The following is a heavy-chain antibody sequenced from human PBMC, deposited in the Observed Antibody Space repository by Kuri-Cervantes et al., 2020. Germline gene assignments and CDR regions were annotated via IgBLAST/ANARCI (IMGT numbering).Heavy chain of an antibody. CDR3: ARALIYGSGSPGGY. D-gene: IGHD3-10*01. Sequence: GGSLRLSCAASGFTFSDYYMSWIRQAPGKGLEWISYISGTGSTIFYADSVKGRFTIARDNAKKSLHLQMSSLRAEDTAVYYCARALIYGSGSPGGYWGQGTLVTVSS. CDR1: GFTFSDYY. CDR2: ISGTGSTI. J-gene: IGHJ4*02. V-gene: IGHV3-11*04.